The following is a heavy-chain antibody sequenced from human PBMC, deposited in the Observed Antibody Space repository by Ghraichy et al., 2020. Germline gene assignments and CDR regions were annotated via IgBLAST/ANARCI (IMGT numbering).Heavy chain of an antibody. CDR3: ARVRNWGSGYYYMDV. CDR1: GGSISSYY. Sequence: SETLSLTCTVSGGSISSYYWSWIRQPAGKGLEWIGRIYTSGSTNYNPSLKSRVTMSVDTSKNQFSLKLSSVTAADTAVYYCARVRNWGSGYYYMDVWGKGTTVTVSS. D-gene: IGHD7-27*01. V-gene: IGHV4-4*07. J-gene: IGHJ6*03. CDR2: IYTSGST.